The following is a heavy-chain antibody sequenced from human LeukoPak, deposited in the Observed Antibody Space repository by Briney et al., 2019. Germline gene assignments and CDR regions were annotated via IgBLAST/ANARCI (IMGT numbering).Heavy chain of an antibody. V-gene: IGHV4-61*05. D-gene: IGHD3-22*01. Sequence: SETLSLTCTVSGGSISSSSYYWSWIRQPPGKGLEWIGYIYYSGTTNYNPSLKSRVTISVDTSKNQFSLELNSVTAADTAVYYCTYSSAYYYLDYWGQGTLVTVSS. J-gene: IGHJ4*02. CDR3: TYSSAYYYLDY. CDR1: GGSISSSSYY. CDR2: IYYSGTT.